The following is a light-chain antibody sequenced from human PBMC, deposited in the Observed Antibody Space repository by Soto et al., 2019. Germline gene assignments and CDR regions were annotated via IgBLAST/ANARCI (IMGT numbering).Light chain of an antibody. J-gene: IGKJ2*01. V-gene: IGKV3-20*01. CDR3: QQYGGSPYT. CDR1: QSVSSY. Sequence: IVMTQSPATLSVSPWERATLSCRASQSVSSYLAWYQQKPGQAPRLLIYGASSRATGIPDRFSGSGSGTDFTLTISRLEPEDIAVYYCQQYGGSPYTFGQGTKVDIK. CDR2: GAS.